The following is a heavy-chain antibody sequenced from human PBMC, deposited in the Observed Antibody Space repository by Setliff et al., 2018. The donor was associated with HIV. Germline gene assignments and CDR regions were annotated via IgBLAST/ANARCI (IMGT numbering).Heavy chain of an antibody. CDR3: ARGLRGVIKGRYYYMDV. J-gene: IGHJ6*03. D-gene: IGHD3-10*01. Sequence: ASVKVSCKASGYTFSTYYIHWMRQAPGQGLEWLAVINPGRGNTNYAQSFQGRVTVTRDTSTDTVYMELNSLGPEDTADYYCARGLRGVIKGRYYYMDVWGKGTTVTVSS. CDR2: INPGRGNT. V-gene: IGHV1-46*01. CDR1: GYTFSTYY.